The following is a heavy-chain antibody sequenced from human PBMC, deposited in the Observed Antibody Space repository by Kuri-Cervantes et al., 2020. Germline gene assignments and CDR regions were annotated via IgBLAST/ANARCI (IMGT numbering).Heavy chain of an antibody. V-gene: IGHV4-38-2*01. CDR2: IYHSGST. Sequence: SQTLSLTCAYFGGSMMSYYWTWIRRPPGKGLEWIGSIYHSGSTYYNPSLKSRVTISVDTSKNQFSLKLSSVTAADTAVYYCARSSSSWYYFDYWGQGTLVTVSS. CDR3: ARSSSSWYYFDY. CDR1: GGSMMSYY. D-gene: IGHD6-13*01. J-gene: IGHJ4*02.